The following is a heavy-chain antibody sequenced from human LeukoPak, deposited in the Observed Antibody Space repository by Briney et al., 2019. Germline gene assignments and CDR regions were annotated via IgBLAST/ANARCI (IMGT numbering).Heavy chain of an antibody. CDR3: ARDLIYYDSSGGAFDI. D-gene: IGHD3-22*01. Sequence: GGSLRLSCAASGFTFSTSAMNWVRQAPGKGLEWVSSINNVRSHIYYADSVKGRFTISRDNAKNSLYLQMNSLRAEDTAVYYCARDLIYYDSSGGAFDIWGQGTMVTVSS. CDR2: INNVRSHI. CDR1: GFTFSTSA. V-gene: IGHV3-21*01. J-gene: IGHJ3*02.